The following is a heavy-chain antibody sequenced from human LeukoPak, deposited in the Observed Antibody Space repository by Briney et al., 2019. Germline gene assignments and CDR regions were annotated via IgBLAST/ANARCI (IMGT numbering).Heavy chain of an antibody. J-gene: IGHJ3*02. V-gene: IGHV1-18*01. CDR1: GYTFTRYG. CDR3: ARDTRYSSGYYFDAFDI. CDR2: ISAYNGNT. D-gene: IGHD3-22*01. Sequence: ASVKVSCKASGYTFTRYGVSWVRQAPGQGLECMGWISAYNGNTNYAQKLQGRVTMATGTATRTAYMELRSLRADDTAVYYCARDTRYSSGYYFDAFDIWGQGTMVTVSS.